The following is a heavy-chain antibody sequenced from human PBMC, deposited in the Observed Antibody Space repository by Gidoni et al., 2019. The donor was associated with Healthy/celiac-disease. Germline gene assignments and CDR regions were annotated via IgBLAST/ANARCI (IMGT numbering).Heavy chain of an antibody. CDR1: GGTFSSYA. V-gene: IGHV1-69*01. J-gene: IGHJ3*02. CDR2: IIPIFGTA. Sequence: QVQLVQSGAEVKKPGSSVKVSCKASGGTFSSYAISWVRQAPGQGLEWMGGIIPIFGTANYAQKFQGRVTITADESTSTAYMELSSLRSEDTAVYYCAREGQSSGGSSGYYYPHPRRAFDIWGQGTMVTVSS. CDR3: AREGQSSGGSSGYYYPHPRRAFDI. D-gene: IGHD3-22*01.